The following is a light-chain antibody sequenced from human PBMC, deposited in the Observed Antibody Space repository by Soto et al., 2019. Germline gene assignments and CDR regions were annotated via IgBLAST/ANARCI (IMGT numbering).Light chain of an antibody. CDR1: SSNIGNNY. CDR3: GTWDSSLSAGRYV. CDR2: ENN. J-gene: IGLJ1*01. Sequence: QAVVTQPPSVSAAPGQKVTISCSGSSSNIGNNYVSWYQQLPGTAPELLIYENNKRPSGIPDRFSGSKSGTSATLGITGLQTGDEADYYCGTWDSSLSAGRYVFGTGTKLTVL. V-gene: IGLV1-51*02.